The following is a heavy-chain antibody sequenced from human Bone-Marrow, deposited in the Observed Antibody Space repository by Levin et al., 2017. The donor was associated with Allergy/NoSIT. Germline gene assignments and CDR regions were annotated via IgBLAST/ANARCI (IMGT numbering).Heavy chain of an antibody. CDR2: IKSKTDGGTT. V-gene: IGHV3-15*01. Sequence: GESLKISCAASGISVSNNHMSWVRQAPGKGLEWVGRIKSKTDGGTTDYAAPVKGRFTISRDDSKNMMYLQMNSLKTEDTAVYYCTTGGAGSNWYSWYFFDFWGHGALVTVSP. CDR1: GISVSNNH. D-gene: IGHD2-21*02. CDR3: TTGGAGSNWYSWYFFDF. J-gene: IGHJ4*01.